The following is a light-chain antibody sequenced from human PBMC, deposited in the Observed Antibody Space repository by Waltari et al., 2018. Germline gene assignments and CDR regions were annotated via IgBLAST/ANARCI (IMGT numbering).Light chain of an antibody. J-gene: IGLJ2*01. Sequence: QSALTQPASVSGSPGQSISISCTGISSDVGGFNFVSWYQQHPGKAPKLMIYDVFNRPSGLSTRCSGAKSDNAASLAISGLQAEDDAVYYCSSYTASPPHVVFGGGTKVTVL. CDR1: SSDVGGFNF. V-gene: IGLV2-14*03. CDR3: SSYTASPPHVV. CDR2: DVF.